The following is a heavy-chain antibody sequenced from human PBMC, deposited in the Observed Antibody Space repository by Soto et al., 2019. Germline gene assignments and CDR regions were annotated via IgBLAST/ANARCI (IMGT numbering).Heavy chain of an antibody. V-gene: IGHV3-30*18. Sequence: QVQLVESGGGVVQPGRSLRLSCAASGFTFSSYGMHWVRQAPGKGLEWVAVISYDGSNKYYADSVKGRFTISRDNSKNTLYLQTNSLRAEDTAVYYCAKSGLWFGELLSQFDYWGQGTLVTVSS. CDR2: ISYDGSNK. CDR3: AKSGLWFGELLSQFDY. J-gene: IGHJ4*02. D-gene: IGHD3-10*01. CDR1: GFTFSSYG.